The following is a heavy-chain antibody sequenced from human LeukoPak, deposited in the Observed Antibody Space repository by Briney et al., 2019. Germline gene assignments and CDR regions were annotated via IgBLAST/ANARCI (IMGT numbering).Heavy chain of an antibody. J-gene: IGHJ6*02. CDR3: ARDGSIVYSGYQGGYYGMDV. CDR1: GYTFTGYY. Sequence: ASVKVSCKASGYTFTGYYMHWVRQAPGQGLEWMGWINPNSGGTNCAQKFQGWVTMTRDTSISTAYMELSRLRSDDTAVYYCARDGSIVYSGYQGGYYGMDVWGQGTTVTVSS. CDR2: INPNSGGT. V-gene: IGHV1-2*04. D-gene: IGHD5-12*01.